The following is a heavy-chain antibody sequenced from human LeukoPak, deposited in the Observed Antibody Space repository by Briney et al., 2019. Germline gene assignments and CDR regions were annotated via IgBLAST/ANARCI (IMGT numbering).Heavy chain of an antibody. V-gene: IGHV3-23*01. J-gene: IGHJ4*02. CDR2: ISGSGGTT. CDR1: GFTFSDYA. Sequence: GGSLRLSCAASGFTFSDYAMSWVRQVPGKGLEWVSTISGSGGTTYHADSVKGRFTISRDNSKNTLYLQMNSLSAEDTAVYYCAKGSGYSYFDYWGPGTLVTVSS. D-gene: IGHD5-18*01. CDR3: AKGSGYSYFDY.